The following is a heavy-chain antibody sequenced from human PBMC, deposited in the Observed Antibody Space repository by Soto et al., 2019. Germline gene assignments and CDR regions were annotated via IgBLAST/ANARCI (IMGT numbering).Heavy chain of an antibody. CDR2: ISAYNGNT. CDR3: ARDRIAARPADYYYYYGMDV. CDR1: GYTFTSYG. D-gene: IGHD6-6*01. Sequence: ASVKVYCKTSGYTFTSYGSSWVRQTPGQGLEWMGWISAYNGNTNYAQKLQGRVTMTTDTSTSTAYMELRSLRSDDTAVYYCARDRIAARPADYYYYYGMDVWGQGTTVTVSS. V-gene: IGHV1-18*01. J-gene: IGHJ6*02.